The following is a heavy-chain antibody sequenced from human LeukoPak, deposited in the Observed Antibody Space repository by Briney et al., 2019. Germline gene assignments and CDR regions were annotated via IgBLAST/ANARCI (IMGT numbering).Heavy chain of an antibody. D-gene: IGHD3-9*01. CDR3: ARQVPSYYDILTGYNQYYFDY. J-gene: IGHJ4*02. CDR2: IYYSGST. CDR1: GGSISSGGYY. Sequence: SETLSLTRTVSGGSISSGGYYWSWIRQHPGKGLEWIGYIYYSGSTNYNPSLKSRVTISVDTSKNQFSLKLSSVTAADTAVYYCARQVPSYYDILTGYNQYYFDYWGQGTLVTVSS. V-gene: IGHV4-61*08.